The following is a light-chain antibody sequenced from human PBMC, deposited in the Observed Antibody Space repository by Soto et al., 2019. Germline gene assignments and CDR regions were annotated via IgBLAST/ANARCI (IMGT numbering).Light chain of an antibody. CDR2: DVT. CDR1: NSDVGGYNF. CDR3: SSYTSSSTLV. Sequence: QSALTQPAFVSGSPGQSITISCTGTNSDVGGYNFVSWYQQHPRKVPKLMIYDVTNRPSGVSNRFSGSKSGNTASLTISGLQAEDEADYYCSSYTSSSTLVFGTGTKVTVL. J-gene: IGLJ1*01. V-gene: IGLV2-14*01.